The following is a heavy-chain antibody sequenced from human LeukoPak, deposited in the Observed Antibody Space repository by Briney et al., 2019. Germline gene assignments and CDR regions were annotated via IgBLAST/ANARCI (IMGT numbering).Heavy chain of an antibody. CDR1: GGSFSGYY. CDR3: ARREYSSSSGYFDY. CDR2: INHSGST. Sequence: SETLSLTCAVYGGSFSGYYWSWIRQPPGKGLEWIGEINHSGSTNYNPSLKSRVTISVDTSKNQFSLKLSSVTAADTAVYYCARREYSSSSGYFDYWGQGTLVTVSS. J-gene: IGHJ4*02. V-gene: IGHV4-34*01. D-gene: IGHD6-6*01.